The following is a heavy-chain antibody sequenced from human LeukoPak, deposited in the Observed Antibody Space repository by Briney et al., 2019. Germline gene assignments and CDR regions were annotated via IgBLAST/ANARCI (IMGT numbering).Heavy chain of an antibody. CDR3: ATVRYSSGWDYFDY. D-gene: IGHD6-19*01. J-gene: IGHJ4*02. Sequence: ASVKVSCKVSGYTLTELSMHWVRQAPGEGLEWMGGFDPEDGETIYAQKFQGRVTMTEDTSTDTAYMELSSLRSEDTAVYYCATVRYSSGWDYFDYWGQGTLVTVSS. CDR1: GYTLTELS. CDR2: FDPEDGET. V-gene: IGHV1-24*01.